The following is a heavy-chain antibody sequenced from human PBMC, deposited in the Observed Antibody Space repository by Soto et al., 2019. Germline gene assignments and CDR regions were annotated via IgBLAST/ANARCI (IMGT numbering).Heavy chain of an antibody. V-gene: IGHV1-18*01. CDR1: GYTFTRYS. J-gene: IGHJ4*02. Sequence: QVQLVQSGAEVKKPGASVKVSCKTSGYTFTRYSISWVRQAPGQGLEWMGWISAYNGDTNYAQKLQGRVTMTTDASTSTAYMELRSLRSDDTAMYYCGRDHAGSGWFRFDYWGQGTLVTVSS. D-gene: IGHD6-19*01. CDR3: GRDHAGSGWFRFDY. CDR2: ISAYNGDT.